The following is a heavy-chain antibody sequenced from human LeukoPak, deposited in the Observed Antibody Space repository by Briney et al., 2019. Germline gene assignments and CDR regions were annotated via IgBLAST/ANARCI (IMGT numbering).Heavy chain of an antibody. Sequence: GGSLRLSCAASGFTFSSYSMNWVRQAPGKGLEWVAFIRYDGSNKYYADSVKGRFTISRDNSKNTLYLQMNSLRAEDTAVYYCAKDLLVVADAFDIWGQGTMVTVSS. CDR3: AKDLLVVADAFDI. CDR2: IRYDGSNK. V-gene: IGHV3-30*02. J-gene: IGHJ3*02. D-gene: IGHD2-21*01. CDR1: GFTFSSYS.